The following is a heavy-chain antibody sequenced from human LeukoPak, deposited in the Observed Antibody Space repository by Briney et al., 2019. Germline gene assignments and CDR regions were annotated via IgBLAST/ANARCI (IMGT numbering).Heavy chain of an antibody. CDR2: IWCSWGST. J-gene: IGHJ4*02. CDR1: GFTFSSYA. CDR3: AKDTDDYIWGSYRSHYFDY. V-gene: IGHV3-23*01. D-gene: IGHD3-16*02. Sequence: PGGSLRLLCAASGFTFSSYAMSWVRQATGKGLEWVSAIWCSWGSTYYADAVKGQFPISRDNSRNTLYLQMNSLRDEDTAVYYCAKDTDDYIWGSYRSHYFDYWGQGNLVTVSS.